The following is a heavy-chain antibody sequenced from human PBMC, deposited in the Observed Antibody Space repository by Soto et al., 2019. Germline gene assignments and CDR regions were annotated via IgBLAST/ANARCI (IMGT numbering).Heavy chain of an antibody. J-gene: IGHJ6*02. CDR1: GGTLSSYA. CDR3: AGAGYDFWSGYPYYYYYGMDV. CDR2: IIPIFGTA. Sequence: SVKVSCKASGGTLSSYASSWVRQAPGQGLEWMGGIIPIFGTANYAQKFQGRVTITAGESTSTAYMELSSLRSEDTAVYYCAGAGYDFWSGYPYYYYYGMDVWGQGTTLTVSS. V-gene: IGHV1-69*13. D-gene: IGHD3-3*01.